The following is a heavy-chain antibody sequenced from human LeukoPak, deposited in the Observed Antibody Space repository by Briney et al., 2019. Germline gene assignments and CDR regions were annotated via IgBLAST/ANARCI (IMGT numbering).Heavy chain of an antibody. Sequence: GGSLRLSCAASGFTFSAYSMSWVRQAPGKGLEWVSSISANSDYIFYPDSMKGRFTISRDNAQKSLYLQMDSLRAEDMAVYYCASDLPAATTWGQGTLVTVSS. J-gene: IGHJ5*02. CDR1: GFTFSAYS. V-gene: IGHV3-21*01. CDR3: ASDLPAATT. D-gene: IGHD2-2*01. CDR2: ISANSDYI.